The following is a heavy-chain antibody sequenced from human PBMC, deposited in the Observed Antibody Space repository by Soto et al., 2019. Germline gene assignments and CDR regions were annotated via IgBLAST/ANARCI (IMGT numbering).Heavy chain of an antibody. V-gene: IGHV3-23*01. Sequence: VGSVRLSCPASGFTFSHYAMSWVRQTPGKGLACVSPVWGRGHHTYSVVAVEGRFIISRHITKSTLYLQIMTVRADDSDIYYCACTSGDLGVYDMDIWGPGTT. D-gene: IGHD2-8*02. CDR1: GFTFSHYA. J-gene: IGHJ6*01. CDR2: VWGRGHHT. CDR3: ACTSGDLGVYDMDI.